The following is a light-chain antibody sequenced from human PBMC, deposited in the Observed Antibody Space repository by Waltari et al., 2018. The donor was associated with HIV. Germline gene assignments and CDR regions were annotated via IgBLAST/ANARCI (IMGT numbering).Light chain of an antibody. V-gene: IGKV3-15*01. CDR1: QSVRNN. CDR3: QQYNNWPPWT. J-gene: IGKJ1*01. CDR2: GAS. Sequence: EIVMTQSPATLSVSPGERANLSCRASQSVRNNLAWSQQKPGQAPRLLIYGASTRATGIPARCSGSGSGTEFTLTISSLQSEDFAVYYCQQYNNWPPWTFGQGTKVEIK.